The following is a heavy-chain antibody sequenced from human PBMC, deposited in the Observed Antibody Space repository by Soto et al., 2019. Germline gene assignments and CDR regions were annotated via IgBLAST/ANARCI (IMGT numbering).Heavy chain of an antibody. V-gene: IGHV6-1*01. CDR1: GDSVSSNSAT. D-gene: IGHD5-18*01. CDR3: VSGAYTYGRPFDY. CDR2: TYYRSKWYN. Sequence: QVQLQQSGPGLVKPSQTLSLTCAISGDSVSSNSATWNWIRQSPSIGLEWLGRTYYRSKWYNEYAVSVQSRLTSNPATSKTQISLQLYSVTLEDTTPYFCVSGAYTYGRPFDYWCQGPVVTFSS. J-gene: IGHJ4*02.